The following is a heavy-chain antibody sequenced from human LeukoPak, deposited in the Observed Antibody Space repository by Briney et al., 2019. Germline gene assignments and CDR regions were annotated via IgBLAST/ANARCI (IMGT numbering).Heavy chain of an antibody. CDR2: MNPNSGNT. CDR3: ARARGPLGY. J-gene: IGHJ4*02. CDR1: GYTFTSYD. V-gene: IGHV1-8*01. Sequence: ASVKVSCKASGYTFTSYDINWVRQATGQGLEWMGWMNPNSGNTGYAQKFQGRVTMTRDTSISTAYMELSRLRSDDTAVYYCARARGPLGYWGQGTLVTVSS.